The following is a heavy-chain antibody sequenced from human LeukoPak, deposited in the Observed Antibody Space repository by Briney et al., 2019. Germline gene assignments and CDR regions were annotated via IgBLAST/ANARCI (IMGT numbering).Heavy chain of an antibody. Sequence: PSQTLSLTCTVSGGSISSGDYYWGWIRQPPGKGLEGIGSFYESGSTYYNPSLKSRVTIFEDTSNDQFSLKLSSVTAADTAVYYCARGQGDYYGSSGHAFDIWGQGTMVTVSS. CDR3: ARGQGDYYGSSGHAFDI. V-gene: IGHV4-39*01. CDR2: FYESGST. J-gene: IGHJ3*02. CDR1: GGSISSGDYY. D-gene: IGHD3-22*01.